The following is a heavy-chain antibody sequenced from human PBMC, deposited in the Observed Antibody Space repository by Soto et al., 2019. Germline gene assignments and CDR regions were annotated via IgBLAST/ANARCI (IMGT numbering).Heavy chain of an antibody. CDR3: ARDRGYDEHDFSYNDMDV. J-gene: IGHJ6*02. V-gene: IGHV3-21*01. D-gene: IGHD2-15*01. Sequence: GGSLRLSCISSGFTFRTYTMNWVRQAPGKGLEWVSGIRGFSPYTFYAESVKGRFTISRDNAKNSLFLQMNSLRAEDTAVYYCARDRGYDEHDFSYNDMDVWGQGTTVTVSS. CDR1: GFTFRTYT. CDR2: IRGFSPYT.